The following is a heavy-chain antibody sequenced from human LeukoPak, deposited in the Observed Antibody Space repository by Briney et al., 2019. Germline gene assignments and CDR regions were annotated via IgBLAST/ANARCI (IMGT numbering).Heavy chain of an antibody. D-gene: IGHD4-17*01. V-gene: IGHV3-33*01. J-gene: IGHJ4*02. Sequence: GSLRLSCAASGFTFSSYGMHWVRQAPGKGLEWVAVIWYDGSNKYYADSVKGRFTISRDNSKNTLYLQMNSLRAEDTAVYYCASPAGRYGDMLFDYWGQGTLVTVSS. CDR1: GFTFSSYG. CDR2: IWYDGSNK. CDR3: ASPAGRYGDMLFDY.